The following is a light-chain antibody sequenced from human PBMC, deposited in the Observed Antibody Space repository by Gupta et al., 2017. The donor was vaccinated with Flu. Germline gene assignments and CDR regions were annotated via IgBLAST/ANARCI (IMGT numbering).Light chain of an antibody. CDR2: AKN. CDR1: ALRIFY. J-gene: IGLJ2*01. CDR3: ASRDSSHRGV. Sequence: SSELTQDPAVSVALGQTVRISCQGDALRIFYASWYQQKPGQAPILVFYAKNSRPSGIPDRFSGSSSGNTASLTITGAQAEDEADYYCASRDSSHRGVFGGGTKLTVL. V-gene: IGLV3-19*01.